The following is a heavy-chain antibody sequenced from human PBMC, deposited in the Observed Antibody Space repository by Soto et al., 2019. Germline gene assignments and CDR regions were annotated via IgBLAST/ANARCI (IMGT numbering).Heavy chain of an antibody. CDR3: ATWHEREHAYDV. J-gene: IGHJ3*01. CDR2: LYDVDGS. D-gene: IGHD1-1*01. V-gene: IGHV3-53*01. Sequence: DVQMVESGGGLMQPGESLRLSCAASGLTVSGKKYVAWIRQAPGKGLEWVSALYDVDGSFYADSVKGRFTTSSDSSKTTVYLQMNGLRPDDTAVYYCATWHEREHAYDVWGQGTTVTVSS. CDR1: GLTVSGKKY.